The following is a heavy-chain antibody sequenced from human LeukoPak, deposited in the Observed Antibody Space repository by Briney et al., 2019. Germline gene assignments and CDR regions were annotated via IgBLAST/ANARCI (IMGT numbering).Heavy chain of an antibody. Sequence: KPSETLSLTCTVSGGSISSYYWSWIRQPPGKGLEWIGSIYYSGSTYYNPSLKSRVTISVDTSKNQFSLKLSSVTAADTAVYYCARLGSGSYYSWFDPWGQGTLVTVSS. CDR2: IYYSGST. V-gene: IGHV4-59*05. J-gene: IGHJ5*02. CDR3: ARLGSGSYYSWFDP. CDR1: GGSISSYY. D-gene: IGHD1-26*01.